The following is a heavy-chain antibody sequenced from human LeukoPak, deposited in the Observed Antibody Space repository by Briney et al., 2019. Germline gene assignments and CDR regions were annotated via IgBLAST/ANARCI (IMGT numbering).Heavy chain of an antibody. D-gene: IGHD6-6*01. CDR3: ARQDLAARFFDS. CDR1: GGSFSASY. CDR2: INHSGSP. J-gene: IGHJ4*02. V-gene: IGHV4-34*01. Sequence: PSETQPLTCAVYGGSFSASYWSWIRQPPGKSLEWIAEINHSGSPKYNPSLKSRVTISVETSKSQFSLRLTSVTAADTAIYYCARQDLAARFFDSWGQGALVTVSS.